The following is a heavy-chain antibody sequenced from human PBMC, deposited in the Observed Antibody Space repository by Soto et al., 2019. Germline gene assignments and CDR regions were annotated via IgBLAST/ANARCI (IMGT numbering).Heavy chain of an antibody. D-gene: IGHD1-26*01. J-gene: IGHJ4*02. CDR2: IKSKNEGGTP. Sequence: EVQLVESGGGLVKPGGSLRLSCVASELTLSNAWMSWVRQAPGKGLEWAGRIKSKNEGGTPDYPAPVKGRFTLSRDDSTYPLYLQMNSLITEDSAVYYCTNLIRGLSYSAYWGQGTVVTVSS. CDR1: ELTLSNAW. CDR3: TNLIRGLSYSAY. V-gene: IGHV3-15*01.